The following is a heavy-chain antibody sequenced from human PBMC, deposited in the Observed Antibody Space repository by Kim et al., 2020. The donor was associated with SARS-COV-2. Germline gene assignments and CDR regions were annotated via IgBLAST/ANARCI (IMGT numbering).Heavy chain of an antibody. CDR2: ISYDGSNK. CDR1: GFTFSSYA. V-gene: IGHV3-30-3*01. D-gene: IGHD3-9*01. Sequence: GGSLRLSCAASGFTFSSYAMHWVRQAPGKGLEWVAVISYDGSNKYYADSVKGRFTISRDNSKNTLYLQMNSLRAEDTAVYYCARGALRYFDWYISGVDYWGQGPLVTVSS. CDR3: ARGALRYFDWYISGVDY. J-gene: IGHJ4*02.